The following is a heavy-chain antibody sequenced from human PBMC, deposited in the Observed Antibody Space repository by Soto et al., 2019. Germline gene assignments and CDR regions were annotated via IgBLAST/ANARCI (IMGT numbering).Heavy chain of an antibody. D-gene: IGHD2-8*02. Sequence: QAPGKGLEWVSTINDSGDLRYYAESVRGRFTISRDNSKNTLYLQVNDLRAEDTALYHCARDIRVWSRFGNWAQAPLV. V-gene: IGHV3-23*01. J-gene: IGHJ1*01. CDR3: ARDIRVWSRFGN. CDR2: INDSGDLR.